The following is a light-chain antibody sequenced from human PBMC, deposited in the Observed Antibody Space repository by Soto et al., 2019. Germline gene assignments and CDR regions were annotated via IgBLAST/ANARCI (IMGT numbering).Light chain of an antibody. V-gene: IGLV2-14*03. J-gene: IGLJ2*01. Sequence: QSALTQPASVSGSPGQSITISCTGTSSDVGGYNYVSWYQHHPGRAPQLMTYDVSNRPSGVSSRFSGSKSGNTASLTISGLQAEDEADYYCSSYRSSSTPYVVFGGGTKLTVL. CDR3: SSYRSSSTPYVV. CDR2: DVS. CDR1: SSDVGGYNY.